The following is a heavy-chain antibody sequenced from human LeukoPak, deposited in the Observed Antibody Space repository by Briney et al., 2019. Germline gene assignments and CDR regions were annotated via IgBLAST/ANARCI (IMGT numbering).Heavy chain of an antibody. V-gene: IGHV4-59*13. D-gene: IGHD3-3*01. CDR2: IHFSGHT. CDR1: GGSISTYF. Sequence: PSETLSLTCTVSGGSISTYFWSWIRQSPGKGLEWIGYIHFSGHTDYNPSLKSRVTISVDTSKNQFSLKLSSVTAADTAVYYCARGARFMDYWGQGTLVTVSS. CDR3: ARGARFMDY. J-gene: IGHJ4*02.